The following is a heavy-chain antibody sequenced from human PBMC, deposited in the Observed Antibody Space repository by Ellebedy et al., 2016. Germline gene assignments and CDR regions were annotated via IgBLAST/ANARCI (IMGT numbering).Heavy chain of an antibody. CDR1: GFTFSTYA. Sequence: GGSLRLSCAASGFTFSTYAIHWVRQAPGKGLEWVAVISSDGANKDYADSVKGRFTISRDSSKNTLYLQMNSLRAEDTAVYYCTRVGYTSTWYLGSFDYWGQGTLVTVSS. CDR3: TRVGYTSTWYLGSFDY. D-gene: IGHD6-13*01. CDR2: ISSDGANK. V-gene: IGHV3-30-3*01. J-gene: IGHJ4*02.